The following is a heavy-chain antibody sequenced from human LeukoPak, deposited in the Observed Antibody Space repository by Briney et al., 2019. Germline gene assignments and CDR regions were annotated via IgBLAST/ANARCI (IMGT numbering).Heavy chain of an antibody. CDR2: ISWNSGSI. CDR1: GFTFDDYA. Sequence: PGRSLRLSCAASGFTFDDYAMHWVRQAPGKGLEWVSGISWNSGSIGYADSVKGRFTISRDNAKNSLYLQMNSLRAEDTALYYCAKEGDAQWLVREATFDYWGQGTLVTVSS. CDR3: AKEGDAQWLVREATFDY. V-gene: IGHV3-9*01. J-gene: IGHJ4*02. D-gene: IGHD6-19*01.